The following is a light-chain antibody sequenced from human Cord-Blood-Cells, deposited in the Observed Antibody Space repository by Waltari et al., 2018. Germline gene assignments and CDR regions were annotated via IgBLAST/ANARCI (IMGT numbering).Light chain of an antibody. CDR1: SLRSYS. CDR2: GKN. V-gene: IGLV3-19*01. CDR3: NSRDSSGKV. J-gene: IGLJ2*01. Sequence: SFELTQDPAVSVALGQTVRLTCQRDSLRSYSVSWYQQKPGQAPLLVIYGKNNRPSGVPDRVSGSSSGNTASLTITGAQAKDEADYYVNSRDSSGKVFGGGTKLTVL.